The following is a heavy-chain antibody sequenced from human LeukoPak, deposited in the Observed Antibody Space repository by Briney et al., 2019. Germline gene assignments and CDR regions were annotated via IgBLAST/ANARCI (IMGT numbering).Heavy chain of an antibody. CDR1: GGSISSYY. J-gene: IGHJ4*02. D-gene: IGHD6-19*01. V-gene: IGHV4-59*08. CDR3: ARASYSSGWYAGY. CDR2: IYYSGST. Sequence: PSETLSLTCTVSGGSISSYYWSWIRQPPGKGLEWIGYIYYSGSTYYNPSLKSRVTISVDTSKNQFSLKLSSVTAADTAVYYCARASYSSGWYAGYWGQGTLVTVSS.